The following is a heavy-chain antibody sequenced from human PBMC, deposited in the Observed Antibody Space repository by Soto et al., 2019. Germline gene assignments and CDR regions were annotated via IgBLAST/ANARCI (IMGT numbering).Heavy chain of an antibody. CDR1: GFTFTSYS. CDR3: ARDLNYGFDY. D-gene: IGHD4-17*01. Sequence: EVQLVESGGGLVQPGGSLRLSCAASGFTFTSYSMNWVRQAPGKGLEWISYITSSSSTTYADSVKGRFTISRDNAENSXSLXXXXXXXXXTAVYYCARDLNYGFDYWGQGILVTVSS. J-gene: IGHJ4*02. CDR2: ITSSSSTT. V-gene: IGHV3-48*02.